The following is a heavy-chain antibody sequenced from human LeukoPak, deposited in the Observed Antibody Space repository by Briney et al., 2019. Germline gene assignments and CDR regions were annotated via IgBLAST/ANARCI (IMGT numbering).Heavy chain of an antibody. CDR3: TTTIYGSVKAGY. CDR1: GFTFSDSA. CDR2: IRSKSNSYAA. J-gene: IGHJ4*02. D-gene: IGHD3-10*01. V-gene: IGHV3-73*01. Sequence: PGGSLKLSSAASGFTFSDSAIHWVRQASGKGLEWVGRIRSKSNSYAANYAESAKGRFTISRDESKNTAYLQMNSLTTEDTAVYYCTTTIYGSVKAGYWGQGTLVTVSS.